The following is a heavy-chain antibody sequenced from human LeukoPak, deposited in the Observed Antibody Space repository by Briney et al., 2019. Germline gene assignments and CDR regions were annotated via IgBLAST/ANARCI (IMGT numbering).Heavy chain of an antibody. J-gene: IGHJ3*02. CDR2: ITPSSNT. D-gene: IGHD1-7*01. CDR1: GFTISSNS. V-gene: IGHV3-21*01. Sequence: GGSLRLSCAASGFTISSNSMVWVRQAPGKGLEWVSSITPSSNTYYADSVKGRFTISRDNAKNSLYLQMNSLRAEDTAVYYCARERVTGTTRNTFDIWGQGTMVTVSS. CDR3: ARERVTGTTRNTFDI.